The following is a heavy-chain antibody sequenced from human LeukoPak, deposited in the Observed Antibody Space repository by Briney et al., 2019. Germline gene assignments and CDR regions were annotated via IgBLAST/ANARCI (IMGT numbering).Heavy chain of an antibody. Sequence: ASVKVSCKASGGTFSSYAISWVRQAPGQGLEWMGGIIPIFGTAIYAQKFQGRVTMTEDTSTDTAYMELSSLRSEDTAVYYCATARPQQLAQFDYWGQGTLVTVSS. CDR3: ATARPQQLAQFDY. CDR2: IIPIFGTA. J-gene: IGHJ4*02. CDR1: GGTFSSYA. V-gene: IGHV1-69*06. D-gene: IGHD6-13*01.